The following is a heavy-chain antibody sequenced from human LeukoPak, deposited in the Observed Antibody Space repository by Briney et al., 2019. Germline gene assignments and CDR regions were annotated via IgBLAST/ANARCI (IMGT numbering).Heavy chain of an antibody. CDR2: ITSSGAAT. V-gene: IGHV3-23*01. CDR3: AKDRPNYYGSNGHYYKLNGDC. Sequence: GGSLRPSCAASGFTFSSYAMSWVRQAPGKGLEWVSSITSSGAATYYEDSGKGRFTISRDNSDNTLYLQMNSLRAEDTAVYYCAKDRPNYYGSNGHYYKLNGDCWGQGTLVTVSS. CDR1: GFTFSSYA. J-gene: IGHJ4*02. D-gene: IGHD3-22*01.